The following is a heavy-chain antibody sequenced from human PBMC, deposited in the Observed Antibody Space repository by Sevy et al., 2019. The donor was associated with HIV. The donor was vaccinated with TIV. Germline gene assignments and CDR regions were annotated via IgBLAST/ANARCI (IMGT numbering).Heavy chain of an antibody. V-gene: IGHV3-33*08. D-gene: IGHD1-7*01. J-gene: IGHJ6*03. Sequence: GGSLRLSCAASGFTFSSYGMHWVRQAPGKGLEWVAVIWYDGSNKYYADSVKGRFTISRDNSKNTLYLQMNSLIAEDTAVYYCARGITGTTIYYYYYMDVWGKGTTVTVSS. CDR2: IWYDGSNK. CDR1: GFTFSSYG. CDR3: ARGITGTTIYYYYYMDV.